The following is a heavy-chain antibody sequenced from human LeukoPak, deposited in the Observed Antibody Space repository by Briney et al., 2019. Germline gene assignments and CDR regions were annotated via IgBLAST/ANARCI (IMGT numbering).Heavy chain of an antibody. V-gene: IGHV3-23*01. D-gene: IGHD2-21*01. J-gene: IGHJ4*02. CDR3: ARTIRGWCCENYC. Sequence: PGGSLRLSCAASGFSLSNYDMSWVRQAPGKGMEWISGISVTGTGIYYADSVKDRFTVSKDNSKNTLYLQMNSLRAEDTAVYFCARTIRGWCCENYCWGRGTLFTVCS. CDR2: ISVTGTGI. CDR1: GFSLSNYD.